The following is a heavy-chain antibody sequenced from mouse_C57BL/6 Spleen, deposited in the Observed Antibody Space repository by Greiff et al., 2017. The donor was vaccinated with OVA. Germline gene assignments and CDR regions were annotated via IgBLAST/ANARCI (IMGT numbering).Heavy chain of an antibody. CDR3: TRERDITTVVAREDYFDY. D-gene: IGHD1-1*01. CDR2: IYTGNSDT. V-gene: IGHV1-5*01. J-gene: IGHJ2*01. CDR1: GYTFTSYW. Sequence: EVQLVESGTVLARPGASVKMSCKTSGYTFTSYWMPWVKQRPGQGLDWIGAIYTGNSDTSYNQKLQGKANLTAVTSDSTAYMELSSLTKEDSAVYYCTRERDITTVVAREDYFDYWGQGTTLTVSS.